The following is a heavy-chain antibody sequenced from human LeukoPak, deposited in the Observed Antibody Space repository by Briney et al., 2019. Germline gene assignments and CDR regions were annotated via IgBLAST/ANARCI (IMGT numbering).Heavy chain of an antibody. CDR1: GYTFTGYY. CDR2: INPNSGGT. J-gene: IGHJ4*02. D-gene: IGHD4-17*01. V-gene: IGHV1-2*02. CDR3: ATSTTVTTELDY. Sequence: ASVKVSCKASGYTFTGYYMHWVRQAPGQGLEWMGWINPNSGGTNYAQKFQGRVTMTRDTSISTAYMELSRLRSDDTAVYYCATSTTVTTELDYWGQGTLVTVSS.